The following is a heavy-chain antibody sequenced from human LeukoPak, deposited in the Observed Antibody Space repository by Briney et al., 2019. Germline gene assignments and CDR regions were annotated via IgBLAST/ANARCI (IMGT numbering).Heavy chain of an antibody. CDR3: ARDRDIVVVPAAPGWFDP. J-gene: IGHJ5*02. Sequence: GGSLRPSCAASGFTFSSYGMHWVRQAPGKGLEWVAFIRYDGSNKYYADSVKGRLTISRDNAKNSLYLQMNSLRAEDTAVYYCARDRDIVVVPAAPGWFDPWGQGTLVTVSS. V-gene: IGHV3-30*02. D-gene: IGHD2-2*01. CDR2: IRYDGSNK. CDR1: GFTFSSYG.